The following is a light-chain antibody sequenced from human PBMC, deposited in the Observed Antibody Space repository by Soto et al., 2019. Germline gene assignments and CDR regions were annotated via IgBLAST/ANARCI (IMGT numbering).Light chain of an antibody. V-gene: IGKV1-12*01. CDR1: EDINSR. CDR3: QQHDSFLIT. Sequence: DIQMTQSPCSVSASVGDRVTISCRASEDINSRLAWYQQKPGNAPKLLIYAAFILQTGVPSRFSGYGSGTDFTLSISSLQPEDFETHYCQQHDSFLITFGQGTRLKIK. CDR2: AAF. J-gene: IGKJ5*01.